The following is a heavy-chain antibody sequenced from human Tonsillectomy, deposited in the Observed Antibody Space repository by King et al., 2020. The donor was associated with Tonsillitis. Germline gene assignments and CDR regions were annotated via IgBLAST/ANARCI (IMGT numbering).Heavy chain of an antibody. CDR2: IYSGGST. J-gene: IGHJ4*02. D-gene: IGHD2-15*01. CDR3: ARDGLGYCSGGSCYYGGY. V-gene: IGHV3-66*01. Sequence: QLVQSGGGLVQPGGSLRLSCAASGFTVSSNYMSWVRQAPGKGLEWVSVIYSGGSTYYADSVKGRFTISRDNSKNTLYLQMNSLRAEDTAVYYCARDGLGYCSGGSCYYGGYWGQGTLVTVSS. CDR1: GFTVSSNY.